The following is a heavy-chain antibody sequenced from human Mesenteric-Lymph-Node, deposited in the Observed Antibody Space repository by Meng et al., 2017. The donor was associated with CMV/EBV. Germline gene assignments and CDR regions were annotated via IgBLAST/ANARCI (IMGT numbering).Heavy chain of an antibody. D-gene: IGHD3-10*01. CDR3: VRDVGFGELNFDY. J-gene: IGHJ4*02. CDR2: IYYSGST. CDR1: GGSVSSGSYY. V-gene: IGHV4-61*01. Sequence: SGGSVSSGSYYWSWIRQPPGKGLEWIGYIYYSGSTNYNPSLKSRVTISVDTSKNQFSLKLSSVTAADTAVYYCVRDVGFGELNFDYWGQGTLVTVSS.